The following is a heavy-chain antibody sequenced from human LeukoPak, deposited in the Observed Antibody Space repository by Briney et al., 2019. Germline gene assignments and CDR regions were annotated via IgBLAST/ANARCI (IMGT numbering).Heavy chain of an antibody. J-gene: IGHJ4*02. CDR3: ARHMVRGTDQKHFDY. V-gene: IGHV3-74*01. D-gene: IGHD3-10*01. CDR1: GFTFSSYL. Sequence: GGSLRLSCAASGFTFSSYLMHWVRQAPGEGLAWVSGINSDGSSTRYADSVKGRFTISRDNVKNTLYLQMNNLRAEDTAVYYCARHMVRGTDQKHFDYWGQGTLVTVSS. CDR2: INSDGSST.